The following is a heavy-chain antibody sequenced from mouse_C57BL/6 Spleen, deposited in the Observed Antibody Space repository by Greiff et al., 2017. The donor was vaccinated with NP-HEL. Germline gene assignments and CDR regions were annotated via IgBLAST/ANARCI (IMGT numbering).Heavy chain of an antibody. CDR1: GYTFTSYW. V-gene: IGHV1-69*01. D-gene: IGHD2-10*01. Sequence: QVQLQQPGAELVMPGASVKLSCKASGYTFTSYWMHWVKQRPGQGLEWIGEIDPSDSYTNYNQKFKGKSTLTVDKSSSTAYMQLSSLTSEDSAVYYCARTYYGNYEGYFDVWGTGTTVTVSS. CDR3: ARTYYGNYEGYFDV. CDR2: IDPSDSYT. J-gene: IGHJ1*03.